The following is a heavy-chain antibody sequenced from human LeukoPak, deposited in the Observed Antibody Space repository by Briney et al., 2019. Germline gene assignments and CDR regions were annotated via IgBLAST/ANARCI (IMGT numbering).Heavy chain of an antibody. V-gene: IGHV4-61*05. D-gene: IGHD6-6*01. J-gene: IGHJ6*03. CDR2: IYYSGST. Sequence: PSETLSLTCTASGGSISSSTYYWDWIRQPPRKGLEWIGYIYYSGSTNYNPSLKSRVTISVDTSKNQFSLKLSSVTAADTAVYYCARASIAARGWAYYYMDVWGKGTTVTVSS. CDR3: ARASIAARGWAYYYMDV. CDR1: GGSISSSTYY.